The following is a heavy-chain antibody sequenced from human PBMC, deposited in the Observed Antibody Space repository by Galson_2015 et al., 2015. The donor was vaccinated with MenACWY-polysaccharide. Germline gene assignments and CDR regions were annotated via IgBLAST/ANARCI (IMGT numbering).Heavy chain of an antibody. CDR1: GFTFGSYA. Sequence: SLRLSCAASGFTFGSYAIHWARQAPGKGLEWVALISSEGKNAYYADSVRGRFTISRDNSKKTVSLEMNSLRNDDTAVYFCARDACSSVNCYSYFFYYMDVWGKGTTVSVSS. D-gene: IGHD2-2*01. CDR2: ISSEGKNA. V-gene: IGHV3-33*08. CDR3: ARDACSSVNCYSYFFYYMDV. J-gene: IGHJ6*03.